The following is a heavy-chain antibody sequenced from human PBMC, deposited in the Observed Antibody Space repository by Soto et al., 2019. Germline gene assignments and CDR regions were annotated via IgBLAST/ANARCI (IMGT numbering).Heavy chain of an antibody. Sequence: PSETLSLTCTVSGAPIRADYWSWIRQSPEKGLEWIANIHNSGDTNYNPSLQSRVTISVDTSKNQFSLKLSSVTAADTAFYYCARRGTPWNWFDPWGQGVLVTVSS. J-gene: IGHJ5*02. CDR3: ARRGTPWNWFDP. CDR2: IHNSGDT. D-gene: IGHD3-16*01. V-gene: IGHV4-59*13. CDR1: GAPIRADY.